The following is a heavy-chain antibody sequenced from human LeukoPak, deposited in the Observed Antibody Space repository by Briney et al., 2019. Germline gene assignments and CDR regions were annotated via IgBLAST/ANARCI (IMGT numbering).Heavy chain of an antibody. V-gene: IGHV3-74*01. CDR2: MNGEGTTI. CDR1: GLTFRTTW. CDR3: ATARNFRFEY. D-gene: IGHD1-7*01. Sequence: GGSLRLSCATSGLTFRTTWMHWVRQAPGKGLMWVSRMNGEGTTIDYADSVRGRFTVSRDYAKNTLFLQINNLRTGDTALYFCATARNFRFEYWGQGSLVIVSA. J-gene: IGHJ4*02.